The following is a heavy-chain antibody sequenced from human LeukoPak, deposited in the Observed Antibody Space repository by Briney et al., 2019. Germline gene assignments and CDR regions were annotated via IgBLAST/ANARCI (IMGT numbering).Heavy chain of an antibody. Sequence: PSETLSLTCSVSGGSISGYYWNWIRQPPGKGLEWIGHVYTSGSTHYNPSRKTRLTMSVDTSKNQFSLKLSSVTAANTAVYNCARLILETTTSIDIWGQGTMVTVSS. V-gene: IGHV4-4*07. J-gene: IGHJ3*02. CDR1: GGSISGYY. D-gene: IGHD3-16*01. CDR3: ARLILETTTSIDI. CDR2: VYTSGST.